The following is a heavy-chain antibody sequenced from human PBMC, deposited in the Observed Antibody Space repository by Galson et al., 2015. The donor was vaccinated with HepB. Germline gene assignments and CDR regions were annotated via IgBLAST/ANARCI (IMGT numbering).Heavy chain of an antibody. D-gene: IGHD3-3*01. CDR2: IWYDGSNK. CDR3: AREADYDFWSGYQTTFDY. CDR1: GFTFSSYG. J-gene: IGHJ4*02. V-gene: IGHV3-33*01. Sequence: SLRLSCAASGFTFSSYGMHWVRQAPGKGLEWVAVIWYDGSNKYYADSVKGRFTISRDNSKNTLYLQMNSLRAEDTAVYYCAREADYDFWSGYQTTFDYWGQGTLVTVSS.